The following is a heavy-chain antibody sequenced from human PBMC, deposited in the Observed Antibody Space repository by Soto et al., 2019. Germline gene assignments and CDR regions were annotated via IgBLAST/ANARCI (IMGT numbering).Heavy chain of an antibody. CDR3: ARDARGIDY. D-gene: IGHD3-10*01. Sequence: SETLSLTCTGSGGSISSYYWSWIRQPPGKGLEWIGYIYYSGSTNYNPSLKSRVTISVDTSKNQFSLKLSSVTAADTAVYYCARDARGIDYWGQGTLVTVSS. CDR2: IYYSGST. CDR1: GGSISSYY. J-gene: IGHJ4*02. V-gene: IGHV4-59*01.